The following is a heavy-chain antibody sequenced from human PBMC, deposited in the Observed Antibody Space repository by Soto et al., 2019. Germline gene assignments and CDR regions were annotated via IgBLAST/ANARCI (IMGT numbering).Heavy chain of an antibody. CDR3: ARDHLILPAHDFFYGSDV. J-gene: IGHJ6*02. D-gene: IGHD2-21*02. CDR1: GFTFSMYS. V-gene: IGHV3-7*03. CDR2: IPQEGVDG. Sequence: GGSLRLSCEVSGFTFSMYSMSWVRQSPGKGLEWVAKIPQEGVDGHYADSVKGRFTISRDNGKNSLYLQLNNLRAEDTAVYYCARDHLILPAHDFFYGSDVWGRGATVTVSS.